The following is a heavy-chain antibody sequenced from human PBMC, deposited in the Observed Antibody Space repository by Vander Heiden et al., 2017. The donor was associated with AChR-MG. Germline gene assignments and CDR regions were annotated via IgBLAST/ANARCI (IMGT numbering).Heavy chain of an antibody. V-gene: IGHV2-5*02. CDR3: AHADCSSTSCYTGYYYYGMDV. CDR1: GFSLSTSGVG. J-gene: IGHJ6*02. CDR2: IYWDDDK. Sequence: QITLKESGPTLVKPTQTLPLTCTFSGFSLSTSGVGVGWIRQPPGKALEWLALIYWDDDKRYSPSLKSRLTITKDTSKNQVVLTMTNMDPVDTATYYCAHADCSSTSCYTGYYYYGMDVWGQGTTVTVSS. D-gene: IGHD2-2*02.